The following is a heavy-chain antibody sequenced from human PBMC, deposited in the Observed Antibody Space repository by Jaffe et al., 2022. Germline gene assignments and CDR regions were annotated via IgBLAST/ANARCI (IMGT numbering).Heavy chain of an antibody. CDR1: GFTFSSYG. CDR3: AKRSRSVNYDFWSGYYTHHDAFDI. Sequence: QVQLVESGGGVVQPGGSLRLSCAASGFTFSSYGMHWVRQAPGKGLEWVAFIRYDGSNKYYADSVKGRFTISRDNSKNTLYLQMNSLRAEDTAVYYCAKRSRSVNYDFWSGYYTHHDAFDIWGQGTMVTVSS. D-gene: IGHD3-3*01. J-gene: IGHJ3*02. CDR2: IRYDGSNK. V-gene: IGHV3-30*02.